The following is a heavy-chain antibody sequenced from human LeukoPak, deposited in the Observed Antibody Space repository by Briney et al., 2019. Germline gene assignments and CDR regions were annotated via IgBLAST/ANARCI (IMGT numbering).Heavy chain of an antibody. CDR2: INPAGSDT. J-gene: IGHJ4*02. D-gene: IGHD2-2*01. CDR1: GLTFSDYW. Sequence: GGSLRLSCEVSGLTFSDYWMGWVRQAPGKGLEWVANINPAGSDTYYVDSVKGRFTMSRDNAKKSTFLQMNNLRVGDTALYFCFRWGVAADMQDWGQGTLVTVSS. CDR3: FRWGVAADMQD. V-gene: IGHV3-7*01.